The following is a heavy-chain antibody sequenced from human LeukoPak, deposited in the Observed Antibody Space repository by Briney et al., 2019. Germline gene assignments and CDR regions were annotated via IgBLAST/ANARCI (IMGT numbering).Heavy chain of an antibody. J-gene: IGHJ4*02. CDR1: GGSTSSGDYD. CDR2: ISYSGRT. V-gene: IGHV4-30-4*01. D-gene: IGHD6-25*01. Sequence: PSQTLSLTCTVAGGSTSSGDYDWSWIRQPPGKGLEWIGYISYSGRTYYNPSLKSRVTISVDKSKNQVSLKLSSVTAEDTAVYYCARGADYFDYWGQGTLVTVSS. CDR3: ARGADYFDY.